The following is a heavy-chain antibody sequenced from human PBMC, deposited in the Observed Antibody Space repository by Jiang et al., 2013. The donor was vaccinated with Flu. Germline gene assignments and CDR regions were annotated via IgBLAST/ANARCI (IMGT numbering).Heavy chain of an antibody. CDR2: INPNSGGT. V-gene: IGHV1-2*02. Sequence: EVKKPGASVKVSCKASGYTFTGYYMHWVRQAPGQGLEWMGWINPNSGGTNYAQKFQGRVTMTRDTSISTAYMELSRLRSDDTAVYYCARDLLGQIVVVPAPTYWGQGTLVTVSS. CDR1: GYTFTGYY. CDR3: ARDLLGQIVVVPAPTY. J-gene: IGHJ4*02. D-gene: IGHD2-2*01.